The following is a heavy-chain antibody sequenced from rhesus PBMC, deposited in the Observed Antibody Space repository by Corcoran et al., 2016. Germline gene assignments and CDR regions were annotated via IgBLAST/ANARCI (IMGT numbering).Heavy chain of an antibody. D-gene: IGHD6-31*01. V-gene: IGHV4-76*01. CDR3: ARDTAAAGYFDY. J-gene: IGHJ4*01. Sequence: QVQLQESGPGVVKPSETLSLTCAVSGGSISSGYDWSWIRQPPGKGLEWIGYIYGSSGSTNYNPSLKNRVTISKDASKNQFSLKLSSVTSADTAVYYCARDTAAAGYFDYWGQGVLVTVSS. CDR2: IYGSSGST. CDR1: GGSISSGYD.